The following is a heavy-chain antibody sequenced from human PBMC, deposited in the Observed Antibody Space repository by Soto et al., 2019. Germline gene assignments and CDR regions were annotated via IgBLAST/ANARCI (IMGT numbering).Heavy chain of an antibody. J-gene: IGHJ6*03. Sequence: QVQLVHSGAEVKKPGSSVKVSCKASGGTFSSYTISWVRQAPGQGLEWMGRIIPILGIANYAQKFQGRVTITADKSTSTAYMELSSLRSEDTAVYYCARALDIVVVPAADMDVWGKGTTVTVSS. CDR2: IIPILGIA. CDR1: GGTFSSYT. CDR3: ARALDIVVVPAADMDV. V-gene: IGHV1-69*02. D-gene: IGHD2-2*03.